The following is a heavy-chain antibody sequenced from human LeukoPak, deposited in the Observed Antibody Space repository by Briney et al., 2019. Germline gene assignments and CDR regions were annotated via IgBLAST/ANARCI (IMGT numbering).Heavy chain of an antibody. CDR2: ISGSGGST. V-gene: IGHV3-23*01. CDR1: GFTFSSYA. Sequence: GGSLRLSCAASGFTFSSYAMSWVRQAPGKGLEWVSAISGSGGSTYYADSVKGRFTISRDNSKNTPYLQMNSLRAEDTAVYYCAKDKRIAVAGTVDYWGQGTLVTVSS. CDR3: AKDKRIAVAGTVDY. D-gene: IGHD6-19*01. J-gene: IGHJ4*02.